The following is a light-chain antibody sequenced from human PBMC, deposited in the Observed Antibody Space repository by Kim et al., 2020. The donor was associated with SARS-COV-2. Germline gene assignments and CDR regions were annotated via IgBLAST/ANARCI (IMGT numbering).Light chain of an antibody. CDR3: AAWDDSLNGQV. J-gene: IGLJ3*02. Sequence: GQRVNISCSGSSSNIGSNSVNWYQQRPGTAPKLLIYSNNQRPSGVPDRFSGSKSGTSASLAISGLQSEDEADYYCAAWDDSLNGQVFGGGTQLTVL. V-gene: IGLV1-44*01. CDR2: SNN. CDR1: SSNIGSNS.